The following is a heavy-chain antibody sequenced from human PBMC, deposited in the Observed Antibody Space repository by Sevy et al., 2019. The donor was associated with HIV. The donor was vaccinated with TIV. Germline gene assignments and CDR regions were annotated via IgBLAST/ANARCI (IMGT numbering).Heavy chain of an antibody. Sequence: GGSLRLSCAASGFTFSSYGMHWVRQAPGKGLEWVAVISYDGSNKYYADSGKGRFTISKDNSKNTLYLQMNSLRAEDTAVYYCAKDLGYYDFWSGSKTINYYYYYGMDVWGQGTTVTVSS. J-gene: IGHJ6*02. CDR2: ISYDGSNK. V-gene: IGHV3-30*18. CDR3: AKDLGYYDFWSGSKTINYYYYYGMDV. CDR1: GFTFSSYG. D-gene: IGHD3-3*01.